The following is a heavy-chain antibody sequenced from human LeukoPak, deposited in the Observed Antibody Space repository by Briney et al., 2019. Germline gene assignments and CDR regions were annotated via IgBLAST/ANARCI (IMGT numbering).Heavy chain of an antibody. V-gene: IGHV3-21*04. J-gene: IGHJ4*02. Sequence: GGSLRLSCAASGFTFSSYSMNWVRQAPGKGLEWVSSISSSSSYIYYADSVKGRFTISRDNAKNSLYLQMNSLRAEDTALYYCAKAPYERSPSMMPYYFDYWGQGTLVTVSS. CDR2: ISSSSSYI. D-gene: IGHD3-22*01. CDR3: AKAPYERSPSMMPYYFDY. CDR1: GFTFSSYS.